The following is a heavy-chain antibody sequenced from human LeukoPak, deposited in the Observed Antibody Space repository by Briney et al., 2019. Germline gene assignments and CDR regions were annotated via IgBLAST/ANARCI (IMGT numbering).Heavy chain of an antibody. V-gene: IGHV3-48*03. CDR3: ARDGVAMPYYYYGMDV. CDR1: GFTFSSYE. Sequence: GGSLRLSCAASGFTFSSYEMNWVRQAPGEGLEWVSYISSSGSTIYYADSVKGRFTISRDNAKNSLYLQMNSLRAEDTAVYYCARDGVAMPYYYYGMDVWGQGTTVTVSS. J-gene: IGHJ6*02. CDR2: ISSSGSTI. D-gene: IGHD2-2*01.